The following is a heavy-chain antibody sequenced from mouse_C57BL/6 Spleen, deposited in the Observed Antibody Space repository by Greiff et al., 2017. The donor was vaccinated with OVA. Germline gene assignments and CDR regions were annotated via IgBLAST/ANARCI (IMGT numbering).Heavy chain of an antibody. CDR3: ARRTSNSFAY. CDR2: IYPGSGST. CDR1: GYTFTSYW. J-gene: IGHJ3*01. Sequence: QVQLQQSGAELARPGASVKMSCKASGYTFTSYWITWVKQRPGQGLEWIGDIYPGSGSTNYNEKFKSKATLTVDTSSSTAYMQLSSLTSEDSAVYYCARRTSNSFAYWGQGTLVTVSA. D-gene: IGHD2-5*01. V-gene: IGHV1-55*01.